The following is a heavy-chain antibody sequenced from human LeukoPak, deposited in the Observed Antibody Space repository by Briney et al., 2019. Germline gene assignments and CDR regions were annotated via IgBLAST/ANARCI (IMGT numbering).Heavy chain of an antibody. J-gene: IGHJ3*02. CDR1: GGTFSSYA. CDR2: ISAYNGNT. Sequence: GASVKVFCKASGGTFSSYAISWVRQAPGQGLEWMGWISAYNGNTNYAQKLQGRVTMTTDTSTSTAYMELRSLRSDDTAVYYCARDVGMVVGATSSLAFDIWGQGTMVTVSS. V-gene: IGHV1-18*01. D-gene: IGHD1-26*01. CDR3: ARDVGMVVGATSSLAFDI.